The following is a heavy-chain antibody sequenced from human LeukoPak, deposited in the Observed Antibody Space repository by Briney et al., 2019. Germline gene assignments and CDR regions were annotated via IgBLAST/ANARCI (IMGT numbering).Heavy chain of an antibody. CDR2: VSGSGGST. CDR1: GFTFSRYT. V-gene: IGHV3-23*01. Sequence: GGSLRLSCAASGFTFSRYTMTWVRQAPGKGLEWVSAVSGSGGSTYYADSVKGRFTISRDNSKNTLYLQMNSLRAEDTAVYYCAKSLEVAAEFYFDYWGQGTLVTVSS. J-gene: IGHJ4*02. CDR3: AKSLEVAAEFYFDY. D-gene: IGHD2-15*01.